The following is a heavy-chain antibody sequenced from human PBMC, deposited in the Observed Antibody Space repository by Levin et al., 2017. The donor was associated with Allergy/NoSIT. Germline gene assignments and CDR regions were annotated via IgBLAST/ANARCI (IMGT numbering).Heavy chain of an antibody. CDR1: GFTFSNYA. V-gene: IGHV3-64D*06. D-gene: IGHD4-17*01. J-gene: IGHJ4*02. CDR3: VKEEATVTSPFDC. CDR2: INSNGVST. Sequence: GESLKISCSASGFTFSNYAMHWVRQAPGKGLQYVAAINSNGVSTYYADSVKGRFTVSRDNSRNTVYLQMNSLRAEDTAVYYCVKEEATVTSPFDCWGQGTLVTVSS.